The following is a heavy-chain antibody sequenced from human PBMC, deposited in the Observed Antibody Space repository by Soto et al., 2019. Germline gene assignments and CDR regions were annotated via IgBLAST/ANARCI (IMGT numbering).Heavy chain of an antibody. J-gene: IGHJ4*02. D-gene: IGHD6-19*01. CDR1: GFTFSSYA. V-gene: IGHV3-23*01. Sequence: EVQLLESGGGLGQPGGSLRLSCAASGFTFSSYAMSWVRQAPGKGLEWVSAISGSGGNTYYADSVKGRFTISRDNSNNTLYLQMNSLRAEDTAVYYCAKSVVGTFRGLDYWGQGTLVTVSS. CDR2: ISGSGGNT. CDR3: AKSVVGTFRGLDY.